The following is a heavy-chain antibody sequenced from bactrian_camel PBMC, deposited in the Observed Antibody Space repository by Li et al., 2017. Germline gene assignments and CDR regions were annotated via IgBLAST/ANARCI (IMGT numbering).Heavy chain of an antibody. CDR3: AAGSFYTDYQHPSDFSV. CDR1: GFPWDDTD. J-gene: IGHJ6*01. V-gene: IGHV3S63*01. CDR2: IDGDGHT. D-gene: IGHD4*01. Sequence: HVQLVESGGGSVQAGGSLRLSCEGSGFPWDDTDMGWYRQAPGKEREGVASIDGDGHTSVAHAVNERFTISRDNAKNTLYLQMNSLKPEDTAMYYCAAGSFYTDYQHPSDFSVWGQGTQVTVS.